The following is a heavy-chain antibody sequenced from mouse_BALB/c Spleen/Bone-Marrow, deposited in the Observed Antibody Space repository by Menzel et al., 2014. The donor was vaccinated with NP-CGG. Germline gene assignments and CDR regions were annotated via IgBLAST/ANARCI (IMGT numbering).Heavy chain of an antibody. Sequence: EVKLVESGGGLVKPGGSLKLSCAASGFTFSDYYIYWVRQTPEKRLEWVATISDGGTYSYYQDTVKGRFTISRDDAKNSLHLQMNGLKSEDKSMYYCVRNGDYRYACFTYWGQGTLVTVSA. V-gene: IGHV5-4*02. D-gene: IGHD2-14*01. CDR3: VRNGDYRYACFTY. CDR2: ISDGGTYS. J-gene: IGHJ3*01. CDR1: GFTFSDYY.